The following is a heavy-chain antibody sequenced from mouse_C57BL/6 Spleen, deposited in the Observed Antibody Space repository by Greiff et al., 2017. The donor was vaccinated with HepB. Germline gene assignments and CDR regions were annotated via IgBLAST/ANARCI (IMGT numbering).Heavy chain of an antibody. V-gene: IGHV5-4*01. CDR1: GFTFSSYA. CDR3: ARDNPVVANWYFDV. CDR2: ISDGGSYT. J-gene: IGHJ1*03. D-gene: IGHD1-1*01. Sequence: EVQRVESGGGLVKPGGSLKLSCAASGFTFSSYAMSWVRQTPEKRLEWVATISDGGSYTYYPDNVKGRFTISRDNAKNNLYLQMSHLKSEDTAMYYCARDNPVVANWYFDVWGTGTTVTVSS.